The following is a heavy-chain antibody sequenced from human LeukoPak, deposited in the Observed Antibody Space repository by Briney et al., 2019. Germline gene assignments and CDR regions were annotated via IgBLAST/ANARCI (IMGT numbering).Heavy chain of an antibody. CDR1: GYTFTGYY. J-gene: IGHJ6*02. CDR3: ARGSGTVDYYGMDV. V-gene: IGHV1-69*13. CDR2: IIPIFGTA. D-gene: IGHD4-23*01. Sequence: SVKVSCKASGYTFTGYYMHWVRQAPGQGLEWMGGIIPIFGTANYAQKFQGRVTITADESTSTAYMELSSLRSEDTAVYYCARGSGTVDYYGMDVWGQGTTVTVSS.